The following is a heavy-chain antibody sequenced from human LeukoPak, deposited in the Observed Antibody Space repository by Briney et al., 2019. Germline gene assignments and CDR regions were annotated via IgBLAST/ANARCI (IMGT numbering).Heavy chain of an antibody. D-gene: IGHD3-22*01. CDR1: GFTFSSYA. CDR3: ARLDYYDTH. Sequence: PGGSLTLSCAASGFTFSSYAMSWVRQAPGKGLEWVSSITGSSASTYYADSVKGRFTISRDNSKNTLYLQMNSLRAEDTAVYFCARLDYYDTHWGQGTLLTVSS. CDR2: ITGSSAST. V-gene: IGHV3-23*01. J-gene: IGHJ4*02.